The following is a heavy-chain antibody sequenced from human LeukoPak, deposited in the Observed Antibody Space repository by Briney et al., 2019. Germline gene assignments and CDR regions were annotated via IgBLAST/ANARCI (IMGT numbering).Heavy chain of an antibody. CDR2: IDHSGST. D-gene: IGHD3-22*01. V-gene: IGHV4-34*01. CDR3: ARGGSGYQSKAFDY. J-gene: IGHJ4*02. Sequence: SETLSLTCAVYCGSFSGYYWSWIRQPPGRGLEWIGEIDHSGSTNYNPSLKSRVTISVDTSKNQFSLKLSSVTAADTAVYYCARGGSGYQSKAFDYWGQGTLVTVSS. CDR1: CGSFSGYY.